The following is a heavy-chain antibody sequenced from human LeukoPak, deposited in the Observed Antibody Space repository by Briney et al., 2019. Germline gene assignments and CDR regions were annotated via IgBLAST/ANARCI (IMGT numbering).Heavy chain of an antibody. D-gene: IGHD2-2*01. Sequence: GASVKVSCKASGYTFTSYYMHWVRQAPGQGLEWMGIINPSGGSISYAQKFQGRVTMTRDMSTSTVYMELSSLRSEDTAVYYCARASPRTDIAVVPAAPFDPWGQGTLVTVSS. CDR2: INPSGGSI. J-gene: IGHJ5*02. V-gene: IGHV1-46*01. CDR3: ARASPRTDIAVVPAAPFDP. CDR1: GYTFTSYY.